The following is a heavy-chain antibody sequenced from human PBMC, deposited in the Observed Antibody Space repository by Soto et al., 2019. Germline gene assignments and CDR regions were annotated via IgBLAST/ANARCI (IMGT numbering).Heavy chain of an antibody. CDR2: VYPSGNT. V-gene: IGHV4-38-2*01. D-gene: IGHD6-13*01. Sequence: PSETLSLTCAVSGSSVSGDFYWARIRQPPGKGLEWIGSVYPSGNTYYLPSLRGRISLSIDTSKNQIYLTLNSVTAADTALFYCVAYSASKKWFGRWGQGTLVTVSS. CDR1: GSSVSGDFY. J-gene: IGHJ5*02. CDR3: VAYSASKKWFGR.